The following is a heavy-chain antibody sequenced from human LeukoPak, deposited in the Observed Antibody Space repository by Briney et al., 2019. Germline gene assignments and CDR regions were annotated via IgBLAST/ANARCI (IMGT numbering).Heavy chain of an antibody. CDR2: ISVSGGST. CDR3: AKYVSAKGPPYALDV. CDR1: GFTFSTYN. Sequence: GGSLRLSCAASGFTFSTYNMNWVRQAPGKGLEWVSGISVSGGSTWYADSVKGRFTISRDNSKNTLYLQMNSLRAEDTAVYYCAKYVSAKGPPYALDVWGQGTTVTVSS. V-gene: IGHV3-23*01. J-gene: IGHJ6*02. D-gene: IGHD2/OR15-2a*01.